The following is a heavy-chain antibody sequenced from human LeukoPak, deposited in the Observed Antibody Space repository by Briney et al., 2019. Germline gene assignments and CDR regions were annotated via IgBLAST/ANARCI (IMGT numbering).Heavy chain of an antibody. D-gene: IGHD3-3*01. V-gene: IGHV4-39*01. CDR1: GGSISSSSYY. CDR3: ASQGADFWSGYYPDY. CDR2: IYYSGST. Sequence: SETLSLTCTVSGGSISSSSYYWGWIRQPPGKGLEWIGSIYYSGSTYYNPSLKSRVTISVDTSKNQFSLKLSSVTAADTAVYYCASQGADFWSGYYPDYWGQGTLVTVSS. J-gene: IGHJ4*02.